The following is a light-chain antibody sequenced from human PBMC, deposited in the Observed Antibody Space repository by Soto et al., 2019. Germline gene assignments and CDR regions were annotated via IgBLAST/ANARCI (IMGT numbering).Light chain of an antibody. CDR3: QQYNNWPGT. Sequence: EIVMTQSPATLSVSPGERATLSCRASQSVNSNLAWYQQKPGQAPRLLIFGASIRATGIPARFSGSGSGTEFTLTIGSLQSEDCALYYCQQYNNWPGTFGQGTKVEI. CDR2: GAS. V-gene: IGKV3-15*01. J-gene: IGKJ1*01. CDR1: QSVNSN.